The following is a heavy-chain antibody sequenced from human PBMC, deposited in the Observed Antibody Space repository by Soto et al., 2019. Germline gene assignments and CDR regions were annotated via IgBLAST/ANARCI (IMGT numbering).Heavy chain of an antibody. CDR2: ISAYNGNT. V-gene: IGHV1-18*01. CDR3: AGGQGGSYFF. J-gene: IGHJ4*02. CDR1: GYTFTSYG. D-gene: IGHD1-26*01. Sequence: QVQLVQSGAEVKKPGASVKVSCKASGYTFTSYGISWVRQAPGKGLEWMGWISAYNGNTNNAQKVQVRTTMTTATSTSTAYMGPWSLRSDDTAVYCCAGGQGGSYFFWGQGTLVTVSS.